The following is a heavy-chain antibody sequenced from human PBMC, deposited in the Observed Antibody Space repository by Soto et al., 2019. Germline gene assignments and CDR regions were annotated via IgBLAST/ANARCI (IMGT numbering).Heavy chain of an antibody. V-gene: IGHV2-5*01. J-gene: IGHJ4*02. Sequence: QITLQESGPTLVKPTQTLTLTCTFSGFSFTTAGVAVGWIRQTPGGALEWLTLIYYYDDRRFSLSLKTRLTITGDTSKNQVVPSLTNVHPGDTATYFCAHSDGGYEIIYFDFWGQGIPVTVSS. CDR3: AHSDGGYEIIYFDF. CDR1: GFSFTTAGVA. CDR2: IYYYDDR. D-gene: IGHD5-12*01.